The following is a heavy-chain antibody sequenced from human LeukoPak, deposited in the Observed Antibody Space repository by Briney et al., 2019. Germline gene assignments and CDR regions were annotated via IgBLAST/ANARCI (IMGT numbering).Heavy chain of an antibody. CDR3: ASSLLWFGEGDY. J-gene: IGHJ4*02. CDR1: GGSFSGYY. V-gene: IGHV4-34*01. D-gene: IGHD3-10*01. Sequence: PSETLSLTCAVNGGSFSGYYWSWIRQPPGKGLEWIGEINHSGSTNYNPSLKSRVTISVDTSKNQFSLKLSSVTAADTAVYYCASSLLWFGEGDYWGQGTLVTVSS. CDR2: INHSGST.